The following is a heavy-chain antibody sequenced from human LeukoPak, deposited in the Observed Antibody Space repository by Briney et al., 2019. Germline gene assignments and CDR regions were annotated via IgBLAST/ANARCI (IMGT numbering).Heavy chain of an antibody. D-gene: IGHD5-18*01. J-gene: IGHJ4*02. CDR1: GGSISSYY. CDR3: ARHEGYSYAFAY. Sequence: SETLSLTCTVSGGSISSYYWSWIRQPPGKGLEWIGYIYYSGSTNYNPSLKSRVTISADTSKNQFSLKLSSVTAADTAVYVCARHEGYSYAFAYWGQGTLVTVSS. CDR2: IYYSGST. V-gene: IGHV4-59*08.